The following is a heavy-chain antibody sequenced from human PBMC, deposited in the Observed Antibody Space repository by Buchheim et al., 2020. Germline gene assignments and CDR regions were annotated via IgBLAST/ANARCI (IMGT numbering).Heavy chain of an antibody. CDR2: ISSSSSYI. CDR3: ARAPQQLGTRVPYFDY. CDR1: GFTFSSYS. Sequence: EVQLVESGGGLVKPGGSLRLSCAASGFTFSSYSMNWVRQAPGKGLEWVSSISSSSSYIYYADSVKGRFTISRDNAKNSLYLQMNSLRAEDTAVYYCARAPQQLGTRVPYFDYWGQGTL. J-gene: IGHJ4*02. V-gene: IGHV3-21*01. D-gene: IGHD6-13*01.